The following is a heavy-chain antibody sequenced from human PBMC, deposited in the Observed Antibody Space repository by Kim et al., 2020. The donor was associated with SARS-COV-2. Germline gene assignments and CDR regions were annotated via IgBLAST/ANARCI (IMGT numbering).Heavy chain of an antibody. V-gene: IGHV3-23*01. J-gene: IGHJ3*02. CDR3: AKDSIFSALGRGAFDI. Sequence: GGSLRLSCAASGFTFDDFAMSWVRHTPGQGLEWVAAISDTGDRIHYADSVKGRFTISRDNSKKILFLQMSSLRAEDTAIYSCAKDSIFSALGRGAFDIWG. D-gene: IGHD3-10*01. CDR1: GFTFDDFA. CDR2: ISDTGDRI.